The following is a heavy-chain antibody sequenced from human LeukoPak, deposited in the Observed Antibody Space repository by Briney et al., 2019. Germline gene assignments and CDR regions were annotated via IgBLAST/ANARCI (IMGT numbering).Heavy chain of an antibody. D-gene: IGHD3-16*02. CDR3: ARDYPKYDYVWGSYRL. CDR2: IWYDGSNK. V-gene: IGHV3-33*08. J-gene: IGHJ4*02. Sequence: GGSLRLSCAASGFMFSSNWMSWVRQAPGKGLEWVAVIWYDGSNKYYADSVKGRFTISRDDSKNTLYLQMNSLRAEDTAVYYCARDYPKYDYVWGSYRLGGQGTLVTVSS. CDR1: GFMFSSNW.